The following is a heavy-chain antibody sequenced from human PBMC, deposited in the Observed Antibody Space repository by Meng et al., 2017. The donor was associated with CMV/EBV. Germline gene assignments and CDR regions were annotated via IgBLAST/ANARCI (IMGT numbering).Heavy chain of an antibody. CDR3: ARGGDSWYSDY. V-gene: IGHV1-69*12. CDR2: IIPVCETE. J-gene: IGHJ4*02. Sequence: QVRLWDYASLEQKSVSSVMCSCKSCGVTFSTFAISWVRQAPGEGLEWMGGIIPVCETENYAERFHERVTITADDSTTTSYMELSSMRADDTALYFCARGGDSWYSDYWGQGTLVTVSS. CDR1: GVTFSTFA. D-gene: IGHD6-13*01.